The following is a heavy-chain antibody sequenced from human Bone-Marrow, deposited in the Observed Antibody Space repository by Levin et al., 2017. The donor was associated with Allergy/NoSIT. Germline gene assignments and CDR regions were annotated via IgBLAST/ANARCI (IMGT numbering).Heavy chain of an antibody. CDR2: ISPFSGNT. CDR1: GYTFTSYS. J-gene: IGHJ4*02. D-gene: IGHD4-17*01. V-gene: IGHV1-18*01. Sequence: ASVKVSCKASGYTFTSYSISWVRQAPGQGLEWMGWISPFSGNTNYAQKLQGRVTMTTDTSTSTAYMELRSLRSDDTAVYYCVRHDYGDYWGQGTLVTVSS. CDR3: VRHDYGDY.